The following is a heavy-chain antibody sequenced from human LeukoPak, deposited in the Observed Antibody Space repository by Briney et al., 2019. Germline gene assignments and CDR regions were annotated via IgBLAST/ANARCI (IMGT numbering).Heavy chain of an antibody. Sequence: SQTLSLTCAISGDSVSSNSVTWNWIRQSPSRGLEWLGRTYYRSTWYNDYAVSVRGRITVNPDTSKNQFSLRLNSVTPEDTAVYYCARRLTQYDCFDPWGQGILVTVSS. V-gene: IGHV6-1*01. CDR2: TYYRSTWYN. CDR3: ARRLTQYDCFDP. D-gene: IGHD2-2*01. CDR1: GDSVSSNSVT. J-gene: IGHJ5*02.